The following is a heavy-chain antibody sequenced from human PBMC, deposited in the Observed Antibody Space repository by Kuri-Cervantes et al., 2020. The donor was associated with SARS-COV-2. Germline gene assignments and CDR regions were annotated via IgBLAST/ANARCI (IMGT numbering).Heavy chain of an antibody. CDR3: AKARPSGGY. J-gene: IGHJ4*02. CDR2: ISDSGINT. Sequence: LSLTCAASGFTFSAYTMSCVRQAPGRGLEWVSGISDSGINTYYPDSVRGRFTISRDNSKNMLYLQMHSLRVEDTAVYYCAKARPSGGYWGQGTLVTVSS. V-gene: IGHV3-23*01. D-gene: IGHD4-23*01. CDR1: GFTFSAYT.